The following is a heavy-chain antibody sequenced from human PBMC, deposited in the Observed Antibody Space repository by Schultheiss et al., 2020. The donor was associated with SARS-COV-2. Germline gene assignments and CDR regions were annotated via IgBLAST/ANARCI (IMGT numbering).Heavy chain of an antibody. CDR3: ARDAFTAAGDS. CDR1: GFTFSSYN. J-gene: IGHJ4*02. Sequence: GGSLRLSCAASGFTFSSYNMNWVRQAPGKGLECVASIKEDGSQKDYVQSVKGRFTISRDNAKNSVYLQMDSLRVEDTAVYYCARDAFTAAGDSWGQGTLVTVSS. D-gene: IGHD6-13*01. CDR2: IKEDGSQK. V-gene: IGHV3-7*01.